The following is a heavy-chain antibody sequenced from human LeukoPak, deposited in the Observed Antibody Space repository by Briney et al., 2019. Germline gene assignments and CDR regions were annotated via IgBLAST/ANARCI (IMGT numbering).Heavy chain of an antibody. J-gene: IGHJ6*03. CDR1: GFSFSNYG. D-gene: IGHD3-10*01. Sequence: GGSLRLSCVASGFSFSNYGMHWVRQAPGRGLEWMAFIEYDGRDKFYADSVKGRITISRDNSKNTLYLQMNGLRAEDTAVYFCAKGDSGSYYYYMDVWGKGTTVTVSS. CDR3: AKGDSGSYYYYMDV. V-gene: IGHV3-30*02. CDR2: IEYDGRDK.